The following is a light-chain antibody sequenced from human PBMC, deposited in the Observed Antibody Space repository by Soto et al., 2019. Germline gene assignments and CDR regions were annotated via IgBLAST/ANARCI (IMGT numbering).Light chain of an antibody. CDR1: TGAVTSGHY. J-gene: IGLJ2*01. V-gene: IGLV7-46*01. CDR2: DTS. CDR3: LLSYSDASVV. Sequence: QALVTQEPALTVSPGGTVTLTYGSSTGAVTSGHYPYWFQQKPGQAPKTLIYDTSYKHSWTPARFSGALLGGKAALTLSGAQPEDEAEYYCLLSYSDASVVFGGGTKLTVL.